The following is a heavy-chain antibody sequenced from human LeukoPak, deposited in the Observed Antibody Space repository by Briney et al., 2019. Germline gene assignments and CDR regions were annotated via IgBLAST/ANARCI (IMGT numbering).Heavy chain of an antibody. V-gene: IGHV3-74*01. Sequence: GGSLRLSCAASGFTFSSYWMHWVRQAPGKGLLWVSRINSDGSSTNYADSVKGRFTISRDNAKNTLYLQMNSLRAEDTAVYYCARGYSGWCDSWGQGTLVTVSS. CDR3: ARGYSGWCDS. CDR1: GFTFSSYW. J-gene: IGHJ5*01. CDR2: INSDGSST. D-gene: IGHD5-12*01.